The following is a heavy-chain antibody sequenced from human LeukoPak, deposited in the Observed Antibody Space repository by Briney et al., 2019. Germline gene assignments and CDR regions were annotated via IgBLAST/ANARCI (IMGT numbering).Heavy chain of an antibody. CDR1: GYTFTSYA. V-gene: IGHV1-3*01. CDR3: ASFILGD. CDR2: INAGNGST. J-gene: IGHJ4*02. D-gene: IGHD2-21*01. Sequence: LGASVKVSCKASGYTFTSYAMHWVRQAPGQRLEWMGWINAGNGSTKYSQKFQGRVTITRDTSASTAYMELSSLRSEDTAVYYCASFILGDWGQGTLVTVSS.